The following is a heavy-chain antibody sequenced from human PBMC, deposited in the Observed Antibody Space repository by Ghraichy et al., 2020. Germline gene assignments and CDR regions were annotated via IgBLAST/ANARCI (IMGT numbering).Heavy chain of an antibody. D-gene: IGHD1-14*01. CDR2: IYYSGST. Sequence: LSLTCTVSGGSISSSSYYWGWIRQPPGKGLEWIGSIYYSGSTYYNPSLKSRVTISVDTSKNQFSLKLSSVTAADTAVYYCARRADNYYYYYGMDVWGQGTTVTVSS. J-gene: IGHJ6*02. V-gene: IGHV4-39*01. CDR3: ARRADNYYYYYGMDV. CDR1: GGSISSSSYY.